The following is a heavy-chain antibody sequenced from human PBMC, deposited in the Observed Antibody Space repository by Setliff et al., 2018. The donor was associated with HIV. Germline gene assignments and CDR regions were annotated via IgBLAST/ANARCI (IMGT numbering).Heavy chain of an antibody. CDR3: ARDDHYYDSGSYYSDWYFDL. D-gene: IGHD3-10*01. J-gene: IGHJ2*01. CDR1: GYTFTSFA. CDR2: INGANDNT. V-gene: IGHV1-3*03. Sequence: RASVKVSCKASGYTFTSFAMHWVRQAPGQRLEWMGWINGANDNTKYSQEFQGRFTITMDSSATTVYMEVNSLRSEDTAVYYCARDDHYYDSGSYYSDWYFDLWGRGTLVTVSS.